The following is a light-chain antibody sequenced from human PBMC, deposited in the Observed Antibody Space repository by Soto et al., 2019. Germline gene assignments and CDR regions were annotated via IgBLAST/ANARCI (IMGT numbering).Light chain of an antibody. CDR2: GNI. Sequence: QSVLTQPPSVSGAPGQRVALSCAGTSSNIGAGYDVHWYQHLPGTAPKLLIFGNINRPAGVPDRFSGSKSGTSASLAISGLQAADEGYYYCQPYDTGVSGSIFGGGTKLTVL. V-gene: IGLV1-40*01. J-gene: IGLJ2*01. CDR1: SSNIGAGYD. CDR3: QPYDTGVSGSI.